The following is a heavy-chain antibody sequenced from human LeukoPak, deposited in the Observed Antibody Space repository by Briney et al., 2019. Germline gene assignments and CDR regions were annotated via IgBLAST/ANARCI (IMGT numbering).Heavy chain of an antibody. J-gene: IGHJ3*02. V-gene: IGHV3-30*02. D-gene: IGHD3-10*02. Sequence: GGSLRLSCTASGFTFSRNGMHWVRQAPGKGLEWVAFIKRDESEKWYLNSVRGRFTISRDNSKNTLYLHMHSLSAEDTAVYYCVKDVLFAVGDAFDIWGQGTMVTVSS. CDR3: VKDVLFAVGDAFDI. CDR2: IKRDESEK. CDR1: GFTFSRNG.